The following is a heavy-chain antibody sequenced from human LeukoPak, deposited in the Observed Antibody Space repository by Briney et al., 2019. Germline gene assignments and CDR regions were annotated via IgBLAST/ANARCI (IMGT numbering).Heavy chain of an antibody. J-gene: IGHJ4*02. CDR2: ISTNSTYI. V-gene: IGHV3-21*01. CDR3: ARDRAAYSSPTTQDY. Sequence: PGGSLRLSCAASGFTFSSYTMNWVRQAPGKGLEWVSSISTNSTYIYYADSVKGRFTISRVNARNSLYLQMNSLRAEDTAVYYCARDRAAYSSPTTQDYWGQGTLVTVSS. D-gene: IGHD6-13*01. CDR1: GFTFSSYT.